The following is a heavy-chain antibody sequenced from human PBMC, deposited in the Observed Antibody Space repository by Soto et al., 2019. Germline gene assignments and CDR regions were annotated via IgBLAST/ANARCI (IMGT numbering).Heavy chain of an antibody. V-gene: IGHV3-33*01. CDR1: GFTFSSYG. Sequence: PGGSLRLSCAASGFTFSSYGMHWVRQAPGKGLEWVAVIWYDGSNKYYADSVKGRFTISRDNSKNTLYLQMNSLRAEDTAVYYWARGFDYYGSGSYSTSFDYWGQGTLVTVSS. J-gene: IGHJ4*02. CDR2: IWYDGSNK. D-gene: IGHD3-10*01. CDR3: ARGFDYYGSGSYSTSFDY.